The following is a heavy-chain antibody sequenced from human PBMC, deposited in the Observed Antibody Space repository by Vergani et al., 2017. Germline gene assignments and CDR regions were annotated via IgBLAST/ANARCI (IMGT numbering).Heavy chain of an antibody. D-gene: IGHD3-22*01. CDR3: ARSGPYFHYSRIDY. CDR2: IYHSGST. Sequence: QVHLQESGPGLVKSSQTLSLTCTVSGVSFRSADYYWSWIRQPPGKGLEWIGYIYHSGSTSYSPSLKSRVSMSVETSKNQFSLNLRSVTAADTAIYYCARSGPYFHYSRIDYWGQGKLVTVSS. CDR1: GVSFRSADYY. J-gene: IGHJ4*02. V-gene: IGHV4-30-4*08.